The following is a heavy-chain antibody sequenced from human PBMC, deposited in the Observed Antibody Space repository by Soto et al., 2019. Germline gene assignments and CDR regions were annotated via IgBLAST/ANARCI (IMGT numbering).Heavy chain of an antibody. CDR1: GGSISSGSYY. D-gene: IGHD3-10*01. J-gene: IGHJ4*02. CDR3: ARHQLWFGETQSPPFDY. V-gene: IGHV4-31*03. Sequence: SETLSLTCTVSGGSISSGSYYWSWIRQYSGKGLEWIGYIYYNGSTYYNPSLKSRVTISVDTSKNQFSLKLSSVTAADTAVYYCARHQLWFGETQSPPFDYWGQGTLVTVSS. CDR2: IYYNGST.